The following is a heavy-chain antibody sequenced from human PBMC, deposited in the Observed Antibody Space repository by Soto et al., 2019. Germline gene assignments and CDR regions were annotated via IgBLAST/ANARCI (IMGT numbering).Heavy chain of an antibody. D-gene: IGHD3-10*01. CDR2: ISYDGSNK. Sequence: GGSLRLSCAASGFTFSSYGMHWVRQAPGKGLEWVAVISYDGSNKYYADSVKGRFTISRDNSKNTLYLQMNSLRAEDTAVYYCAKGGTGSYPGYIDYWGQGTLVTVSS. J-gene: IGHJ4*02. CDR3: AKGGTGSYPGYIDY. V-gene: IGHV3-30*18. CDR1: GFTFSSYG.